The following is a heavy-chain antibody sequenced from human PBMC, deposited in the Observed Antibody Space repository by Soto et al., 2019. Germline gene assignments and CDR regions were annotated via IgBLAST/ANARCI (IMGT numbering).Heavy chain of an antibody. CDR2: IYYSGST. D-gene: IGHD5-18*01. Sequence: SETLSLTCTVSGGSISSYYWSWIRQPPGKGLEWIGYIYYSGSTNYNPSLKSRVTISVDTSKNQFSLKLSSVTAADTAVYYRARHSGYSYGYPNWFDPWGQGTLVTVSS. J-gene: IGHJ5*02. CDR3: ARHSGYSYGYPNWFDP. CDR1: GGSISSYY. V-gene: IGHV4-59*01.